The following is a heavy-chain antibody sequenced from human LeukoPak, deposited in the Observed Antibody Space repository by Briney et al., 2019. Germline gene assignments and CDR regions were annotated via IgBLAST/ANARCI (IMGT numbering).Heavy chain of an antibody. CDR2: IGTAGDT. CDR3: ARGSGSAYDY. V-gene: IGHV3-13*01. CDR1: GFTFSSYD. Sequence: GGSLRLSCAASGFTFSSYDMHWVRQATGKGLEWVSAIGTAGDTYYPGTLKGRFTMSRENAKNPLYLQMNSLRAGDTAVYYCARGSGSAYDYWGQGTLVTVSS. D-gene: IGHD5-12*01. J-gene: IGHJ4*02.